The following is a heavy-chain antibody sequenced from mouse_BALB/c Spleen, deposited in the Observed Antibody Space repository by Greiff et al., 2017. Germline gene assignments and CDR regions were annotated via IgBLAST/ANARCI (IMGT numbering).Heavy chain of an antibody. Sequence: DVMLVESGGGLVKPGGSLKLSCAASGFTFSSYAMSWVRQTPEKRLEWVATISSGGSYTYYPDSVKGRFTISRDNAKNTLYLQMSSLRSEDTAMYYCARTANWDVYWYFDVWGAGTTVTVSS. CDR3: ARTANWDVYWYFDV. D-gene: IGHD4-1*01. CDR2: ISSGGSYT. V-gene: IGHV5-9-1*01. J-gene: IGHJ1*01. CDR1: GFTFSSYA.